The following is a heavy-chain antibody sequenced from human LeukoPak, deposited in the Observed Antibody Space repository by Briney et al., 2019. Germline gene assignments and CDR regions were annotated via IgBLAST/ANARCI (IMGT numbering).Heavy chain of an antibody. CDR1: GGSISSYY. Sequence: SETLSLTCTVSGGSISSYYWSWIRQPPGKGLEWIGEINHSGSTNYNPSLKSRVTISVDTSKNQFSLKLSSVTAADTAVYYCARGMRYCSGGSCYSGGAYYYYYMDVWGKGTTVTVSS. CDR3: ARGMRYCSGGSCYSGGAYYYYYMDV. J-gene: IGHJ6*03. D-gene: IGHD2-15*01. CDR2: INHSGST. V-gene: IGHV4-34*01.